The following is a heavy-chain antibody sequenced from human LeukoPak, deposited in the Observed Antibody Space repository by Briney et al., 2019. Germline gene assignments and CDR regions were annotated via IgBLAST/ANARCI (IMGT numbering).Heavy chain of an antibody. Sequence: GGSLRLSCAASGFTFSSYGMHWVRQAPGKGLEWVAFIRSDGSTKYYADSVKGRFTISRDNSKNTLYLQMNSLRAEDSAVYYCAKDVPLAYFDYWGQGTLVTVSS. V-gene: IGHV3-30*02. CDR1: GFTFSSYG. D-gene: IGHD6-6*01. CDR2: IRSDGSTK. CDR3: AKDVPLAYFDY. J-gene: IGHJ4*02.